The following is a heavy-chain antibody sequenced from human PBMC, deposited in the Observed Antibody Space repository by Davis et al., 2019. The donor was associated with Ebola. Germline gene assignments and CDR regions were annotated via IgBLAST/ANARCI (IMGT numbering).Heavy chain of an antibody. CDR3: ARDYCGGDCYSEYFQH. J-gene: IGHJ1*01. D-gene: IGHD2-21*02. CDR1: GYTFTSYA. CDR2: INTNTGNP. V-gene: IGHV7-4-1*02. Sequence: AASVKVSCKASGYTFTSYAMNWVRQAPGQGLEWMGWINTNTGNPTYAQGFTGRFVFSLDTSVSTAYLQISSLKAEDTAVYYCARDYCGGDCYSEYFQHWGRGTLVTVSS.